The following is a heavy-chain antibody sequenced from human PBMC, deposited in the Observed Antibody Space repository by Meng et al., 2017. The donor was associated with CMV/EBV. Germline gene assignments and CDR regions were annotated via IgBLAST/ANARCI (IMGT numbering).Heavy chain of an antibody. CDR1: GFTFSSSA. D-gene: IGHD2-21*01. J-gene: IGHJ4*02. V-gene: IGHV3-23*01. Sequence: GESLKISCAASGFTFSSSAMSWVRQAPGKGLEWVSAISGSGGSTYYADSVKGRFTISRDNSKNTLYLQMNSLRAEDTAVYYCAKDPISYFPYYLDYWGQGTLVTVSS. CDR3: AKDPISYFPYYLDY. CDR2: ISGSGGST.